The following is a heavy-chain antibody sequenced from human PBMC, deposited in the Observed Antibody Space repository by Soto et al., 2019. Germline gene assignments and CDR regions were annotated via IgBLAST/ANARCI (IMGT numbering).Heavy chain of an antibody. D-gene: IGHD6-19*01. CDR3: ARQRVIAVAGDDYYYYGMDV. CDR2: IYYSGST. V-gene: IGHV4-39*01. Sequence: SETLSLTCTVSGGSISSSSYYWGWIREPPVKGLEWIGSIYYSGSTYYNPSLKSRVTISVDTSKNQFSLKLSSVAAADTAVYYCARQRVIAVAGDDYYYYGMDVWGQGTTVTVSS. J-gene: IGHJ6*02. CDR1: GGSISSSSYY.